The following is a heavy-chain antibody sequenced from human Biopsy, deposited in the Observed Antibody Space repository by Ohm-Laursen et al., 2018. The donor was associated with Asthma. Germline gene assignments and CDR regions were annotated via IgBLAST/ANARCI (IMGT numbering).Heavy chain of an antibody. CDR3: AKVGHGYGDYVGYLDP. V-gene: IGHV3-23*01. D-gene: IGHD4-17*01. Sequence: LSLTCATTGFTLSSYAIHWVRQAPGKGLEWVSVISSGGGTIDYADSVKGRFTISRNISTNTVYLQMDSLSADDTAVYYCAKVGHGYGDYVGYLDPWGQGTLVAVSS. J-gene: IGHJ5*02. CDR2: ISSGGGTI. CDR1: GFTLSSYA.